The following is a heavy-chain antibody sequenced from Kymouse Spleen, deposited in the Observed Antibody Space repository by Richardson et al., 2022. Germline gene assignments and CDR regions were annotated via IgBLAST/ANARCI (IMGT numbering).Heavy chain of an antibody. J-gene: IGHJ5*02. CDR1: GGSFSGYY. CDR3: ARGLGGSGSPNWFDP. D-gene: IGHD3-10*01. Sequence: QVQLQQWGAGLLKPSETLSLTCAVYGGSFSGYYWSWIRQPPGKGLEWIGEINHSGSTNYNPSLKSRVTISVDTSKNQFSLKLSSVTAADTAVYYCARGLGGSGSPNWFDPWGQGTLVTVSS. V-gene: IGHV4-34*01. CDR2: INHSGST.